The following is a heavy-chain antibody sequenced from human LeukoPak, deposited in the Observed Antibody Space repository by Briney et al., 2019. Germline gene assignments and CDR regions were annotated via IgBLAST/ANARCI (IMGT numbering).Heavy chain of an antibody. V-gene: IGHV3-30*01. CDR3: ARCSVPDYDFWSGHLYYYMDV. Sequence: GRSLRLSCAASGFTFSSYAMHWVRQAPGKGLEWVAVISYDGSNKYYADSVKGRFTISRDNSKNTLYLQMNSLRAEDTAVYYCARCSVPDYDFWSGHLYYYMDVWGKGTTVTVSS. D-gene: IGHD3-3*01. J-gene: IGHJ6*03. CDR1: GFTFSSYA. CDR2: ISYDGSNK.